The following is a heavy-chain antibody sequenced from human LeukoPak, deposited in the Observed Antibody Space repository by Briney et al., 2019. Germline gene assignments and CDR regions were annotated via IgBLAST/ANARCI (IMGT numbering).Heavy chain of an antibody. CDR1: GFTFSSYA. V-gene: IGHV3-23*01. Sequence: PGGSLRLSCAASGFTFSSYAMSCVRQAPGKGLEWVSAISGSGGSTYYADSVKGRFTISRDNSKNTLYLQMNSLRAEDTAVYYCAKGPWYYYDSSGYYDYWGQGTLVTVSS. J-gene: IGHJ4*02. D-gene: IGHD3-22*01. CDR2: ISGSGGST. CDR3: AKGPWYYYDSSGYYDY.